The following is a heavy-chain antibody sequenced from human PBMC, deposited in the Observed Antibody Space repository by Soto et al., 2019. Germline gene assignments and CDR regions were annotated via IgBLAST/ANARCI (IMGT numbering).Heavy chain of an antibody. J-gene: IGHJ5*02. V-gene: IGHV4-59*01. CDR2: IYYSGST. CDR3: ARTIDYDFWSGYPNWFDP. Sequence: QVQLQESGPGLVKPSETLSLTCTVSGGSISSYYWSWIRQPPGKGLEWIGDIYYSGSTNYNPSLKSRVTIAVDTSKNQFSLKLSSVTAADTAVYYCARTIDYDFWSGYPNWFDPWGQGTLVTVSS. CDR1: GGSISSYY. D-gene: IGHD3-3*01.